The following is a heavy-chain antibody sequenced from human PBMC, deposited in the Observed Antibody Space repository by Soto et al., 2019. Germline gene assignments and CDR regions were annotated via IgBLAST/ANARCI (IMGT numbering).Heavy chain of an antibody. D-gene: IGHD2-2*01. Sequence: QLQLQESGSGLVKPSQTLSLTCAVSGGSISSGGYSWSWIRPPPGKGLEWIGYIYHSGSTYYNPSLKTRFTIAVVRSKNQFSLKLSSVTAADTDVYCCARVPDRWGQVTLVTVSA. J-gene: IGHJ5*02. CDR3: ARVPDR. V-gene: IGHV4-30-2*01. CDR1: GGSISSGGYS. CDR2: IYHSGST.